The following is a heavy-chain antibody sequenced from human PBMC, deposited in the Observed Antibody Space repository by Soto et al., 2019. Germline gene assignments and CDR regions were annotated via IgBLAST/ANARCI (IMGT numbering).Heavy chain of an antibody. CDR2: ISYDASNK. CDR3: AKGSPQYCSGGSCYLYYFHY. D-gene: IGHD2-15*01. J-gene: IGHJ4*02. Sequence: GGSLRLSCAASGFTFSSYGMHWVRQAPGKGLEWVALISYDASNKYYADSVKGRFTISRDNSKNTLYLQMNSLRAEDTAVYYYAKGSPQYCSGGSCYLYYFHYWGQGTLVTVSS. CDR1: GFTFSSYG. V-gene: IGHV3-30*18.